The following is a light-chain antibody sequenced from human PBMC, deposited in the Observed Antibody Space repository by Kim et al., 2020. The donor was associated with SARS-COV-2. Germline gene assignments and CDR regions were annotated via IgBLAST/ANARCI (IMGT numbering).Light chain of an antibody. CDR3: QAWDSSTYV. J-gene: IGLJ1*01. CDR1: KLGDKY. Sequence: SYELTQPPSVSVSPGQTASITCSGDKLGDKYACWYQQKPGRSPVLVIYQDTKRPSGIPERFSGSNSGNTATLTISGTQAMDEADYYCQAWDSSTYVFGPG. CDR2: QDT. V-gene: IGLV3-1*01.